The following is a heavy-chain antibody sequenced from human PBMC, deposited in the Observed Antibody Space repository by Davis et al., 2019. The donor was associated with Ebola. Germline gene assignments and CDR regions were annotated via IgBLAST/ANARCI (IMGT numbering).Heavy chain of an antibody. CDR2: INHSGST. CDR1: VGSFSGYY. J-gene: IGHJ4*02. V-gene: IGHV4-34*01. CDR3: ARRGRGYQLPWDY. Sequence: MPSETLSLTCAVYVGSFSGYYWSWIRQPPGEGLEWIGEINHSGSTNYNPSLKSRVTISVDTSKNQFSLKLSSVTAADTAVYYCARRGRGYQLPWDYWGQGTLVTVSS. D-gene: IGHD2-2*01.